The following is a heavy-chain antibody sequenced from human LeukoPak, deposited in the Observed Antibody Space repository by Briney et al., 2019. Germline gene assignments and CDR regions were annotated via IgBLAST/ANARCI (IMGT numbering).Heavy chain of an antibody. J-gene: IGHJ3*02. D-gene: IGHD3-16*01. V-gene: IGHV3-30*04. Sequence: GGSLRLSCAASGFTFSSYAMHWVRQAPGKGLQWVAVISYDGSNKYYADSVKGRFTISRDNAKNSLYLQMNSLRAEDTALYYCARYYGYSAFDIWGQGTMVTVSS. CDR1: GFTFSSYA. CDR3: ARYYGYSAFDI. CDR2: ISYDGSNK.